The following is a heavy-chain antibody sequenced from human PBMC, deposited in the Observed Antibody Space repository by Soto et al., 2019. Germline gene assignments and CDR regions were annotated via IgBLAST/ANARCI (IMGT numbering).Heavy chain of an antibody. D-gene: IGHD2-2*01. CDR1: GGSINSYW. CDR2: VYSSGTT. Sequence: QVQLQESGPGLVKPSETLSLTCSVSGGSINSYWWSWIRQPAGKGLEWIGRVYSSGTTDYNPSLNSRATMSVETSKNQFSLKLTSVTAADTAGYYCARDIGSYAYAEGYWGQGIQVTVSS. CDR3: ARDIGSYAYAEGY. J-gene: IGHJ4*02. V-gene: IGHV4-4*07.